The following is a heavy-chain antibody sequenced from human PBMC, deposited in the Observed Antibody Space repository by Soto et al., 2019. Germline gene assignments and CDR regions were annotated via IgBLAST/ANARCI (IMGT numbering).Heavy chain of an antibody. J-gene: IGHJ4*02. CDR1: GFTVSRNY. Sequence: SLRLSCAASGFTVSRNYMTWVRQAPGKGLEWVAIIYSGGSTSHADSLKDRFAISRDNSKDTLYLQMSSLRAEDTAVYYCARVPNCDSSGCYSYFDLWGQGALVTVFS. CDR2: IYSGGST. V-gene: IGHV3-66*01. CDR3: ARVPNCDSSGCYSYFDL. D-gene: IGHD3-22*01.